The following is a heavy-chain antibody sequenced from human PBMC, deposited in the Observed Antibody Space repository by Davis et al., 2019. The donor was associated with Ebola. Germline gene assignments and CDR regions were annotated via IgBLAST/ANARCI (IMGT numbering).Heavy chain of an antibody. CDR1: GFTFSNYG. D-gene: IGHD3-22*01. CDR3: ARGWSFGSNFDSSGYYAQPMDY. CDR2: VWYDGGYK. V-gene: IGHV3-33*01. Sequence: GESLKISCATSGFTFSNYGMHWVRQAPGKGLEWVAVVWYDGGYKHYADSVKGRFTISRDNSKNTLYLQMNSLRAEDTAVYYCARGWSFGSNFDSSGYYAQPMDYWGQGTLVTVSS. J-gene: IGHJ4*02.